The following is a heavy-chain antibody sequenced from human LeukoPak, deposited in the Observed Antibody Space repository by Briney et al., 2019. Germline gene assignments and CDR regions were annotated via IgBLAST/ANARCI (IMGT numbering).Heavy chain of an antibody. V-gene: IGHV1-69*01. CDR1: GGTFSSYA. J-gene: IGHJ3*02. CDR2: IIPIFGTA. Sequence: GSSVKVSCKASGGTFSSYAISWVRQAPGQGLEWMGGIIPIFGTANYAQKFQGRVTITADESTSTAYMELSSLRSEDTAVYYCAREAVGYCSSTSCLPRAFDIWGQGTVVTVSS. CDR3: AREAVGYCSSTSCLPRAFDI. D-gene: IGHD2-2*01.